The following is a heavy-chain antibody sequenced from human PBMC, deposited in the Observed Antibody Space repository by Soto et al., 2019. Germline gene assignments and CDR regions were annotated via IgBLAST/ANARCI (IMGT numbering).Heavy chain of an antibody. V-gene: IGHV3-23*01. CDR1: GFTFSSYA. Sequence: PGGSLRLSCAASGFTFSSYAMSWVRQAPGKGLEWVSAISGSGGSTYYADSVKGRFTISRDNSKNTLYLQMNSLRAEDTAVYYCAKDPYFDWSYYMDVWGKGTTVTVSS. J-gene: IGHJ6*03. CDR2: ISGSGGST. D-gene: IGHD3-9*01. CDR3: AKDPYFDWSYYMDV.